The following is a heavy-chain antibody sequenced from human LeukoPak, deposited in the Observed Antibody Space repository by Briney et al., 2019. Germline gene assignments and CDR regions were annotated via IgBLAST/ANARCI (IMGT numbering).Heavy chain of an antibody. D-gene: IGHD2-2*01. CDR3: ARDTYQPGLIDC. Sequence: GGSLRLSCAASEFTFSLYAMNWVRQAPGKGLEWVSYINDVSSDIHYADSVKGRFTISRDNAKNTLYLQMNSLRAEDTAAYYCARDTYQPGLIDCWGQGTLVTVSS. CDR1: EFTFSLYA. V-gene: IGHV3-21*05. J-gene: IGHJ4*02. CDR2: INDVSSDI.